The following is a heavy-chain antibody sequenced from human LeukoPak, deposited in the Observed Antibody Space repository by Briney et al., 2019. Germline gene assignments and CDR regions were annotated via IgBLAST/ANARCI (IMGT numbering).Heavy chain of an antibody. V-gene: IGHV3-7*01. CDR2: IKQDGSEE. D-gene: IGHD2-15*01. CDR3: AREVTPYY. Sequence: GGSLRLSCAASGFTFSNAWMSWVRQTPGKGLEWVANIKQDGSEEYYVDSVKGRFTISRDNAKNSLFLQMNSLRAEDTAVYYCAREVTPYYWGQGTLVTVSS. CDR1: GFTFSNAW. J-gene: IGHJ4*02.